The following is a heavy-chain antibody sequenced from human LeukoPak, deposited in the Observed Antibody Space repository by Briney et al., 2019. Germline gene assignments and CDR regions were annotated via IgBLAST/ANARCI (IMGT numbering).Heavy chain of an antibody. J-gene: IGHJ4*02. D-gene: IGHD3-10*01. CDR3: AKDLMVQGVIITPLFDY. Sequence: GGSLRLSCAASGFTFSSYAMSWVRQAPGKGLEWVSAISGSGGSTYYADSVKGRFTISRDNSKNTLYLQVNSLRAEDTAVYYCAKDLMVQGVIITPLFDYWGQGTLVTVSS. V-gene: IGHV3-23*01. CDR2: ISGSGGST. CDR1: GFTFSSYA.